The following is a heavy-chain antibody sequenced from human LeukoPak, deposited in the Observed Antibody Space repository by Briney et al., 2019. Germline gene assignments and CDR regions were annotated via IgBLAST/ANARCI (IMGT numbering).Heavy chain of an antibody. CDR3: APSIGVAAAGPAGPLVY. CDR2: IYYSGST. Sequence: SETLSLTCTVSGGSISSSSYYWGWIRQSPGKGLEWIGSIYYSGSTYYNPSLKSRVTISVDTSKNQFSLKLSSVTAADTAVYYCAPSIGVAAAGPAGPLVYWGQGTLVTVSS. D-gene: IGHD6-13*01. J-gene: IGHJ4*02. CDR1: GGSISSSSYY. V-gene: IGHV4-39*07.